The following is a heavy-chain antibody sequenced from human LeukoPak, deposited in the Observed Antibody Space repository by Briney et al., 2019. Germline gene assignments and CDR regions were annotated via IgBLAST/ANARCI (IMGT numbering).Heavy chain of an antibody. D-gene: IGHD6-19*01. Sequence: ASVKVSCKASGYTFTGYYMHWVRQAPGQGLEWMGWINPNSGGTNYAQKFQGRVTMTRDTSISTAYMELSSLRSEDTAVYYCARSPSIAVAGTTLYYFDYWGQGTLVTVSS. CDR3: ARSPSIAVAGTTLYYFDY. CDR1: GYTFTGYY. V-gene: IGHV1-2*02. J-gene: IGHJ4*02. CDR2: INPNSGGT.